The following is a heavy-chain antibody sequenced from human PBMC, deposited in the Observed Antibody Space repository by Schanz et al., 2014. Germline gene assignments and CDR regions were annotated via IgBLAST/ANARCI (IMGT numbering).Heavy chain of an antibody. CDR2: ISGSGGNT. Sequence: VQLVESGGGVVQPGRSLRLSCAASGFTFRGYAMSWVRQAPGRGLEWVSIISGSGGNTYYADAVKGRFTISRDNSKNTLYLQMNSLRPEDTAVYYCAKYRGYYRVSGSYRELEYWGQGTLVTVSS. J-gene: IGHJ4*02. CDR3: AKYRGYYRVSGSYRELEY. CDR1: GFTFRGYA. D-gene: IGHD3-10*01. V-gene: IGHV3-23*04.